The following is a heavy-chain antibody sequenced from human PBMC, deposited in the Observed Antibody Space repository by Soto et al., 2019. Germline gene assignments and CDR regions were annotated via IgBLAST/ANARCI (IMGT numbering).Heavy chain of an antibody. V-gene: IGHV5-51*01. Sequence: PGESLKISCKGSGYSFTSYWIGWVRQMPGKGLEWMGIIYPGDSDTRYSPSFQGQVTISADKSISTAYLQWSSLKASDTAMYYCARLEYSSSLYYYYGMDVWGQGTTVTVSS. CDR1: GYSFTSYW. CDR3: ARLEYSSSLYYYYGMDV. CDR2: IYPGDSDT. J-gene: IGHJ6*02. D-gene: IGHD6-13*01.